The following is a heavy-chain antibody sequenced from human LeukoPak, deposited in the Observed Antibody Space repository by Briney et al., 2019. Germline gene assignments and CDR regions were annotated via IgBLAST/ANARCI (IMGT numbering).Heavy chain of an antibody. J-gene: IGHJ4*02. D-gene: IGHD4-23*01. CDR1: GFTFSSYA. Sequence: PGGSLRLSCAASGFTFSSYAMSWVRQTPGKGLEWVSTISGSGDSIYYADSVKGRFTISRDNSKNTLYLQMNSLRAEDTAVYYCAKDGGSIVVTYDYWGQGTLVTVSS. CDR2: ISGSGDSI. CDR3: AKDGGSIVVTYDY. V-gene: IGHV3-23*01.